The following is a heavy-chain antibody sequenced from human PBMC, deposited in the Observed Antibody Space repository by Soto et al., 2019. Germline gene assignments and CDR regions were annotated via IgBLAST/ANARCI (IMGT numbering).Heavy chain of an antibody. CDR3: ARDLWGYCGTDCYPLDV. Sequence: SETLYLTCTVSGGSISGYYWSWIRHLPGKGLEWIWYMYNTGSTVYNPSFKSRVTISVDTSKSQLSLRLNSVTAADTAVYYCARDLWGYCGTDCYPLDVWGQGTTVT. V-gene: IGHV4-59*01. CDR1: GGSISGYY. J-gene: IGHJ6*02. D-gene: IGHD2-21*02. CDR2: MYNTGST.